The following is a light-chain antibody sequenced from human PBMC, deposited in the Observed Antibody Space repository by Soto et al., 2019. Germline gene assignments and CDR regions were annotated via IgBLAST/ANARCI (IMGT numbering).Light chain of an antibody. V-gene: IGKV3-20*01. CDR3: QHYGTSPTWT. J-gene: IGKJ1*01. Sequence: EIVLTQSPGTLSLSPGERATLSCRASQSVSSSYLAWYQQKPGQAPRLLIYGASSRATGIPDRFSGSGSGTVFTLTISRLEPEDFAVYYCQHYGTSPTWTFGQGTKVDIK. CDR1: QSVSSSY. CDR2: GAS.